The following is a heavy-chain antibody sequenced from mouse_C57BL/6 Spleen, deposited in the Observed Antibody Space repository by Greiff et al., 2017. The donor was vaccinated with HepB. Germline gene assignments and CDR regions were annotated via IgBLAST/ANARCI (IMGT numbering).Heavy chain of an antibody. CDR3: TRAPHGYYGYYYAMDY. CDR2: ISSGGDYI. D-gene: IGHD2-3*01. V-gene: IGHV5-9-1*02. CDR1: GFTFSSYA. Sequence: EVQRVESGEGLVKPGGSLKLSCAASGFTFSSYAMSWVRQTPEKRLEWVAYISSGGDYIYYADTVKGRFTISRDNARNTLYLQMSSLKSEDTAMYYCTRAPHGYYGYYYAMDYWGQGTSVTVSS. J-gene: IGHJ4*01.